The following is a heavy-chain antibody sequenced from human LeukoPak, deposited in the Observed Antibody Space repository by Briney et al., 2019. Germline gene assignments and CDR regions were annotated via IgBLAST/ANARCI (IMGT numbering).Heavy chain of an antibody. D-gene: IGHD2/OR15-2a*01. Sequence: GGTLRLSCATSGFTFSIYGMSWVRQAPGKGLVWVSRIRSDGSDTRYAESVKGRFTISRDNAKNTLYLQMNSLRAEDTAVYYCARDWFHAIDYWGQGTLVTVSS. CDR1: GFTFSIYG. V-gene: IGHV3-74*01. CDR3: ARDWFHAIDY. CDR2: IRSDGSDT. J-gene: IGHJ4*02.